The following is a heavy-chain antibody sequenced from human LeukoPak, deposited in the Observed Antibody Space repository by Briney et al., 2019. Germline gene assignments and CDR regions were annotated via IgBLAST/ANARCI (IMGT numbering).Heavy chain of an antibody. CDR2: INPNSGGT. V-gene: IGHV1-2*02. CDR3: ARVSTAMVVFY. CDR1: GYTFTGYY. Sequence: EASVKVSCEASGYTFTGYYMHWVRQAPGQGLEWMGWINPNSGGTNYAQKFQGRVTMTRDTSISTAYMELSRLRSDDTAVYYCARVSTAMVVFYWGQGTLVTVSS. J-gene: IGHJ4*02. D-gene: IGHD5-18*01.